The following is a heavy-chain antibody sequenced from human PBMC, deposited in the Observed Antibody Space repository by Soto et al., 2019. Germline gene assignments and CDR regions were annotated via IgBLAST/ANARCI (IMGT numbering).Heavy chain of an antibody. CDR3: ARARVVPAAIDYYYYYMDV. J-gene: IGHJ6*03. D-gene: IGHD2-2*02. CDR1: GYTFTSYG. V-gene: IGHV1-18*01. CDR2: ISAYNGNT. Sequence: ASVKVSCKASGYTFTSYGISWVRQAPGQGLEWMGWISAYNGNTNYAQKLQGRVTMTTDTSTSTAYMELRSLRSDDTAVYYCARARVVPAAIDYYYYYMDVWGKGTTVTVSS.